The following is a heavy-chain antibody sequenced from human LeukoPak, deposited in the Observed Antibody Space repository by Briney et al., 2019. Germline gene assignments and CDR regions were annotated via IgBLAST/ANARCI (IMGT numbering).Heavy chain of an antibody. D-gene: IGHD4-23*01. CDR2: IYYSGST. Sequence: SETLSLTCTVSGDSISSCYCSWMRQPPRKELEWFGYIYYSGSTNYSPSLKSRVTISVDTSKNQFSLKLSSVTAADTAVYYWARHSSMTTVVFDYWGQGTLVTVSS. CDR3: ARHSSMTTVVFDY. J-gene: IGHJ4*02. V-gene: IGHV4-59*08. CDR1: GDSISSCY.